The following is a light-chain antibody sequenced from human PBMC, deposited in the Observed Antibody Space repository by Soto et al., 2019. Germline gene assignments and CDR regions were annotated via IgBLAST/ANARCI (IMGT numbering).Light chain of an antibody. J-gene: IGKJ5*01. V-gene: IGKV3-20*01. CDR1: QSVSSSY. CDR3: QQYGSSSWT. CDR2: GAS. Sequence: EIVLTQSPGTLSLSPGERATLSCRASQSVSSSYLAWYQQKPGQAPRLLIYGASSRATGIPDRFSGSGSGTDFTLTISRLEPEDFAVYYCQQYGSSSWTFGQGTRLENK.